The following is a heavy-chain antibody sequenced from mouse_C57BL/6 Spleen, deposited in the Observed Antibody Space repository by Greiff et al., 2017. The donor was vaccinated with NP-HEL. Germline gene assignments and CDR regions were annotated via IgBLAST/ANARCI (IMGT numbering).Heavy chain of an antibody. Sequence: VQLQQSGPELVKPGASVKIPCKASGYTFTDYNMDWVKQSHGKSLEWIGDINPNNGGTIYNQKFKGKATLTVDKSSSTAYMELRSLTSEDTAVYYCAREDSSGYPAWFAYWGQGTLVTVSA. CDR1: GYTFTDYN. CDR3: AREDSSGYPAWFAY. D-gene: IGHD3-2*02. V-gene: IGHV1-18*01. CDR2: INPNNGGT. J-gene: IGHJ3*01.